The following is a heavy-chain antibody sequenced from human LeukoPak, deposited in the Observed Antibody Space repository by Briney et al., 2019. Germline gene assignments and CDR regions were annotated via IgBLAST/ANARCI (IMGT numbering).Heavy chain of an antibody. Sequence: GTLRLSCAASGFTFNIYGMNWVRQSPGKGLEWVANIKQDGSEKHYVDSVKGRFTISRDNTKNSLYLQMNSLRAEDTAVYYCARAYQLPLFWGQGTLVTVSS. CDR2: IKQDGSEK. CDR3: ARAYQLPLF. CDR1: GFTFNIYG. J-gene: IGHJ4*02. V-gene: IGHV3-7*01. D-gene: IGHD2-2*01.